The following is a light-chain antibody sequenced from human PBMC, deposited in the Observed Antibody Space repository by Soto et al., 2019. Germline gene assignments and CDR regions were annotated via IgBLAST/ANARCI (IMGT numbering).Light chain of an antibody. CDR3: QQRSVWPST. CDR2: DAS. CDR1: QSVSSY. J-gene: IGKJ4*01. Sequence: EIVLTQSPATLSLSPGERAALSCTATQSVSSYLARYQQTPGQAPRLLMYDASKTAPGIPARFTVSGSWTDFTLTISSLEPEDLAVYFCQQRSVWPSTFGGGTKVE. V-gene: IGKV3-11*01.